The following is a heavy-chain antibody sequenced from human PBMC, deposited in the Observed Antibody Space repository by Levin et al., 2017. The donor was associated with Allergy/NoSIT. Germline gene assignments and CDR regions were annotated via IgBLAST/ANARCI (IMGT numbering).Heavy chain of an antibody. CDR1: GFTFDDYA. Sequence: LSLTCAASGFTFDDYAMHWVRQAPGKGLEWVSGISWNSGSIGYADSVKGRFTISRDNAKNSLYLQMNSLRAEDTALYYCAKDWRAVAAYYFDYWGQGTLVTVSS. V-gene: IGHV3-9*01. CDR3: AKDWRAVAAYYFDY. D-gene: IGHD6-19*01. CDR2: ISWNSGSI. J-gene: IGHJ4*02.